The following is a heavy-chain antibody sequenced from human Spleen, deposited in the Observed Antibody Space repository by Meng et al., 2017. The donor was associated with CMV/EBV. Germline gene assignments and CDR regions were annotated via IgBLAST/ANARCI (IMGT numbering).Heavy chain of an antibody. CDR3: ARVSSAAGKRGVDFDY. D-gene: IGHD6-13*01. Sequence: ASVQVSCKASGYTFTGYYLHWVRQAPGQGLEWMGWINPNSGDTNYAQNFQGRVTMTRDTSISTAYMELSRLKSDDTAVYYCARVSSAAGKRGVDFDYWGQGTLVTVSS. J-gene: IGHJ4*02. CDR1: GYTFTGYY. CDR2: INPNSGDT. V-gene: IGHV1-2*02.